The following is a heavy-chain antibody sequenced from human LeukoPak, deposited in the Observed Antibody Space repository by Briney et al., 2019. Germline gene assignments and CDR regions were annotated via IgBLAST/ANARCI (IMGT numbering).Heavy chain of an antibody. CDR1: GYSFTSYW. D-gene: IGHD2-15*01. V-gene: IGHV5-51*01. CDR2: IYPGNSDT. CDR3: ARLKRCSGGSCYYYYMDV. J-gene: IGHJ6*03. Sequence: GESLKISCKGSGYSFTSYWIGWARQMPGKGLEWMGIIYPGNSDTRYSPSFQGQVTISSDKSMRTACLQWSSLKASETAMYYCARLKRCSGGSCYYYYMDVWGKGTTVTVSS.